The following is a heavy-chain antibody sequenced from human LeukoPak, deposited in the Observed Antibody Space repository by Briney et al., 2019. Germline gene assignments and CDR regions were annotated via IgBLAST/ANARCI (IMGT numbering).Heavy chain of an antibody. V-gene: IGHV3-30*18. D-gene: IGHD4-17*01. CDR1: GFTFSSYG. Sequence: GRSLRLSCAASGFTFSSYGMHWVRQAPGKGLEWVAFISYDGSDKYYAASVKGRFTISRDNSENTLSLQMNSLRAEDTAVYHCAKDYDYGDYAADYWGQGTLVTVSS. J-gene: IGHJ4*02. CDR2: ISYDGSDK. CDR3: AKDYDYGDYAADY.